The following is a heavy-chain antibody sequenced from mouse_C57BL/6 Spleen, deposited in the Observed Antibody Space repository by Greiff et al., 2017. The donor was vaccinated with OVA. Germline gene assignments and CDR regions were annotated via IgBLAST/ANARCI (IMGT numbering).Heavy chain of an antibody. J-gene: IGHJ4*01. D-gene: IGHD2-5*01. CDR2: IHPNSGST. CDR1: GYTFTSYW. Sequence: QVQLQQPGAELVKPGASVKLSCKASGYTFTSYWMHWVKQRPGQGLEWIGMIHPNSGSTNYNEKFKSKATLTVDKSSSTAYMQLSSLTSEDSAVYYCAREDYSNYVGNYWGQGTSVTVSS. CDR3: AREDYSNYVGNY. V-gene: IGHV1-64*01.